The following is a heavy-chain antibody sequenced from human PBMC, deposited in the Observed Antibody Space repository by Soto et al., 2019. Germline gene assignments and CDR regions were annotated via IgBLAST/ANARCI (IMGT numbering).Heavy chain of an antibody. CDR1: GGSISSYY. V-gene: IGHV4-59*01. J-gene: IGHJ6*03. D-gene: IGHD6-19*01. CDR2: IYYSGST. Sequence: ASETLSLTCTVSGGSISSYYWSWIRQPPGKGLEWIGYIYYSGSTNYNPSLKSRVTISVDTSKNQFSLKLSSVTAADTAVYYCARAALLYSSGWYGGGYYYYMDVWGKGTTVTVSS. CDR3: ARAALLYSSGWYGGGYYYYMDV.